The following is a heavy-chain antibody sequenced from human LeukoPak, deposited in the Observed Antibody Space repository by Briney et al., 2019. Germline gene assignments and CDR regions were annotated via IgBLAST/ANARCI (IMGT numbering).Heavy chain of an antibody. J-gene: IGHJ4*02. CDR3: ARGGSGWYW. Sequence: PAGSLTPSCAASGFTFTSHWIHCVRHPPRSGLVWVSRMNSDGSSTSYADSVKGRFTISRDNAKNTLYLQMNSLRAEDTAVYYCARGGSGWYWWGQGTLVTVSS. CDR2: MNSDGSST. V-gene: IGHV3-74*01. CDR1: GFTFTSHW. D-gene: IGHD6-19*01.